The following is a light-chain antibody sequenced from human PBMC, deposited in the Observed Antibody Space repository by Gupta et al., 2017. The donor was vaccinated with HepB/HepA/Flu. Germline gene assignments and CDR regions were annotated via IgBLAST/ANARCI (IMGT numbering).Light chain of an antibody. CDR2: SNN. V-gene: IGLV1-44*01. J-gene: IGLJ2*01. Sequence: QSALTQPPSASGTPGQRVTISCSGSSSTIGSNTVNWYQQLPGTAPKLLIYSNNQRPSGVPDRFSGSKSGTSASLAISGPQSEDEADYYCAAWDDSLNGVVFGGGTKLTVL. CDR1: SSTIGSNT. CDR3: AAWDDSLNGVV.